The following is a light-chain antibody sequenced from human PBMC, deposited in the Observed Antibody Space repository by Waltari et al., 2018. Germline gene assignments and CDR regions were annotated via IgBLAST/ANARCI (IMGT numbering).Light chain of an antibody. J-gene: IGKJ4*01. CDR1: QRVGSSS. V-gene: IGKV3-20*01. CDR2: RAS. Sequence: EIVLTQSPGTASLSPGERATLSCRASQRVGSSSLAWYQQKPGQAPRLVIYRASRRATCIPDRFRGSGSGTDFSLTISRLEPEDFAVYYCQQYDGLVVTFGGGTKVEI. CDR3: QQYDGLVVT.